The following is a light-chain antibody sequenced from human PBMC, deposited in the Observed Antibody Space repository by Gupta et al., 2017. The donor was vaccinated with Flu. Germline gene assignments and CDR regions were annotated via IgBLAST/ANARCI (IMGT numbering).Light chain of an antibody. CDR2: DFS. Sequence: QSVLTQPPSASGTPAQRVTISCAGSSSTIGRNTVDWYQHLPGTAPKLLMYDFSQRPSGVPDRFSGSKSGTSASLSISGLQSEDEADYYCAVWDDSLNVYVFGTGTKVTVL. CDR1: SSTIGRNT. V-gene: IGLV1-44*01. J-gene: IGLJ1*01. CDR3: AVWDDSLNVYV.